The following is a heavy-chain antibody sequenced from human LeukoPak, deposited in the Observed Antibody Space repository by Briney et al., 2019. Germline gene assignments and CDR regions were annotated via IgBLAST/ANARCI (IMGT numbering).Heavy chain of an antibody. V-gene: IGHV1-18*01. Sequence: ASVKVSCKASGYTFTSYGISWVRQAPGQGLEWMGWISAYNGNTNYAQKLQGRVTMTTDTSTSTAYMELRSLRSDDTAVYYCARFSPPNYDFWSGVLSFYGMDVWGQGTTVTVSS. CDR2: ISAYNGNT. D-gene: IGHD3-3*01. J-gene: IGHJ6*02. CDR3: ARFSPPNYDFWSGVLSFYGMDV. CDR1: GYTFTSYG.